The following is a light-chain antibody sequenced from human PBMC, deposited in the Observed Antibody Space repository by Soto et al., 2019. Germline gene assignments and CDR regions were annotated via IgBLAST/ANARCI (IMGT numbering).Light chain of an antibody. CDR1: SSNIGNDY. V-gene: IGLV1-51*01. CDR3: GAWDSSLTAGV. J-gene: IGLJ3*02. CDR2: HSH. Sequence: QSVLTQPPSVSAAPGQKVTISCSGSSSNIGNDYVSWFQQFPGAAPKLLIYHSHKRHSAVPDRFSGSTSGTSATLGITGLQTGDEAVYYCGAWDSSLTAGVFGGGTKLTVL.